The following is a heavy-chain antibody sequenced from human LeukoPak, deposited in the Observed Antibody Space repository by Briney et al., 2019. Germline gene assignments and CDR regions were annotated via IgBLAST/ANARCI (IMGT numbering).Heavy chain of an antibody. V-gene: IGHV3-30*03. CDR2: ISYDGSNK. CDR1: GFTFSSYG. J-gene: IGHJ4*02. D-gene: IGHD4-17*01. CDR3: ARATTTRTRFDY. Sequence: AGGSLRLSCAASGFTFSSYGMHWVRQAPGKGLEWVAVISYDGSNKYYADSVKGRFTISRDNSKNTLYLQMNSLGDEDTAVYFCARATTTRTRFDYWGQGTLVTVSS.